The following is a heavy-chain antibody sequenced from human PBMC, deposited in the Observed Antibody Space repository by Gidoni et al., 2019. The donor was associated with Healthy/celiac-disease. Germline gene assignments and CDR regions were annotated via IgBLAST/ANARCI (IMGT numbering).Heavy chain of an antibody. V-gene: IGHV3-15*01. CDR1: GFTFSNAW. J-gene: IGHJ5*02. CDR3: TSLLPMIVPP. D-gene: IGHD3-22*01. CDR2: IKSKTDGGTT. Sequence: EVQLVESGGGLVKPGGSLGPSCAASGFTFSNAWMSWVRQAPGKGLEWVVRIKSKTDGGTTDYAAPVKGRFTISRDDSKNTLYLQMNSLKTEDTAVYYCTSLLPMIVPPWGQGTLVTVSS.